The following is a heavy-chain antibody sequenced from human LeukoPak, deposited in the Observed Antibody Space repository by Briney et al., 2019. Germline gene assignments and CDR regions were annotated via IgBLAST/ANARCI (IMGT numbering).Heavy chain of an antibody. CDR2: IDADGSST. J-gene: IGHJ4*02. Sequence: PGGSLRLSCGASGFTFSNYWMHWVRQVPGKGLVWVARIDADGSSTSYADSVQGRFTISRDNAKNTLYLQMNSLRVEDTAVYYCATVFDFRGQGTLVTVSS. V-gene: IGHV3-74*01. CDR1: GFTFSNYW. CDR3: ATVFDF.